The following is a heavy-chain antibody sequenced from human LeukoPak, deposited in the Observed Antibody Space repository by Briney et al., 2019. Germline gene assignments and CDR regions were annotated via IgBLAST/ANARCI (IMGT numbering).Heavy chain of an antibody. CDR2: FDPEDGET. J-gene: IGHJ3*02. V-gene: IGHV1-24*01. CDR3: ATVHDYGDPGAFDI. D-gene: IGHD4-17*01. Sequence: ASVKVSCKVSGYTLTELSMHWVRQAPGKGLEWMGGFDPEDGETIYAQKFQGRVTMTEDTSTDTAYMELSSLRSEDTAVYYCATVHDYGDPGAFDIWGQGTMVTVSS. CDR1: GYTLTELS.